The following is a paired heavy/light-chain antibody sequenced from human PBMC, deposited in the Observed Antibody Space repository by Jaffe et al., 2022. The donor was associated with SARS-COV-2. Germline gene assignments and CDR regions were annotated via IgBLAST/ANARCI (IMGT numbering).Light chain of an antibody. CDR2: GNS. CDR1: SSNIGAGYD. J-gene: IGLJ1*01. Sequence: QSVLTQPPSVSGAPGQRVTISCTGSSSNIGAGYDVHWYQQLPGTAPKLLIYGNSNRPSGVPDRFSGSKSGTSASLAISGLQAEDEADYYCQSYDSSLSGYVFGTGTKVTVL. CDR3: QSYDSSLSGYV. V-gene: IGLV1-40*01.
Heavy chain of an antibody. CDR1: GFTFSSYA. V-gene: IGHV3-30*04. CDR2: ISYDGSNK. J-gene: IGHJ3*02. D-gene: IGHD3-22*01. CDR3: ARSNTMIVVAQTGAFDI. Sequence: QVQLVESGGGVVQPGRSLRLSCAASGFTFSSYAMHWVRQAPGKGLEWVAVISYDGSNKYYADSVKGRFTISRDNSKNTLYLQMNSLRAEDTAVYYCARSNTMIVVAQTGAFDIWGQGTMVTVSS.